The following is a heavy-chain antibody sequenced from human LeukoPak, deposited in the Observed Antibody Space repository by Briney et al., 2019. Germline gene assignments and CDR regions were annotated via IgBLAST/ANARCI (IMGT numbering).Heavy chain of an antibody. CDR2: IYPGDSDT. CDR1: GGSISSYY. J-gene: IGHJ4*02. D-gene: IGHD5-18*01. V-gene: IGHV5-51*01. Sequence: ETLSLTCTVSGGSISSYYWSWIRQPAGKGLEWMGIIYPGDSDTRYSPSFQGQATISADKSISTAYLQWSSLKASDTAMYYCARYRGETALLDYWGQGTLVTVSS. CDR3: ARYRGETALLDY.